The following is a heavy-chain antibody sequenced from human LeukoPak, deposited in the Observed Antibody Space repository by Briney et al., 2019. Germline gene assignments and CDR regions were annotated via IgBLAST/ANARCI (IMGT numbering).Heavy chain of an antibody. CDR3: AGGRDVTMVRGAYLYDY. D-gene: IGHD3-10*01. Sequence: SETLSLTCAVYGGSFSGYYWSWIRQPPGKGLEWIGEINHSGSTNYNPSLKSRVTISVDTSKNQFSLKLSSVTAADTAVYYCAGGRDVTMVRGAYLYDYWGQGTLVTVSS. J-gene: IGHJ4*02. CDR2: INHSGST. V-gene: IGHV4-34*01. CDR1: GGSFSGYY.